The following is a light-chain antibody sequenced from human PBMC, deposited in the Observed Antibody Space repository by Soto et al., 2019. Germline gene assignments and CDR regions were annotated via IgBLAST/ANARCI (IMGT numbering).Light chain of an antibody. CDR2: DAS. V-gene: IGKV3-20*01. Sequence: EIVLTQSPDTLSLSPGERATLSCRASQSIRSERLAWYQQKPGQAPRLVIFDASNRASGMPERFSGSGSRTDFTLTIARLEPEDFGVYYCQEYDGAPITFGLGTLLEIK. CDR1: QSIRSER. CDR3: QEYDGAPIT. J-gene: IGKJ5*01.